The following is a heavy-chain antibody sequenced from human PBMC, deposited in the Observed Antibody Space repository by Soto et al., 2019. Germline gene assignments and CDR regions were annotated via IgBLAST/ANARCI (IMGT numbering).Heavy chain of an antibody. J-gene: IGHJ2*01. Sequence: QVQLVESGGGVVQPGRSLRLSCAASGFTFSSYAMHWVRQAPGKGLEWVAVISYDGSNKYYADSVKGRFTISGDNSKNTLYLQMNSLRAEDTAVYYCAREITAGGDYLRANESYFDLWGRGTLVTVSS. D-gene: IGHD4-17*01. CDR3: AREITAGGDYLRANESYFDL. V-gene: IGHV3-30-3*01. CDR1: GFTFSSYA. CDR2: ISYDGSNK.